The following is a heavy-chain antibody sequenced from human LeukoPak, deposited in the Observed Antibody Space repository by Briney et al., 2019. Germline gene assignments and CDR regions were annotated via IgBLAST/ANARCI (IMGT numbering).Heavy chain of an antibody. D-gene: IGHD1-26*01. J-gene: IGHJ5*02. CDR2: IYTSGST. V-gene: IGHV4-61*02. CDR1: GGSISSGSYY. Sequence: SETLSLTCTVSGGSISSGSYYWSWIRQPAGKGLEWIGRIYTSGSTNYNPSLKSRVTISVDTSKNQFSLKLSSVTAADTAVYYCAREPIVGATDWFDPWGQGTLVTVSS. CDR3: AREPIVGATDWFDP.